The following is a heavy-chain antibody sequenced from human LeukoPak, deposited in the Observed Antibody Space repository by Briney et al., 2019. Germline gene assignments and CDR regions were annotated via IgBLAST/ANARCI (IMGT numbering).Heavy chain of an antibody. D-gene: IGHD3-3*01. CDR2: IYYSGST. CDR3: ARAPPETIFGVDQSIDY. Sequence: PSETLSLTCTVSGGSISSGDYYWSWIRQPPGKGLEWIGYIYYSGSTYYNPSLKSRVTISVDTSKNQFSLKLSSVTAADTAVYYCARAPPETIFGVDQSIDYWGQGTLVTVSS. CDR1: GGSISSGDYY. J-gene: IGHJ4*02. V-gene: IGHV4-30-4*01.